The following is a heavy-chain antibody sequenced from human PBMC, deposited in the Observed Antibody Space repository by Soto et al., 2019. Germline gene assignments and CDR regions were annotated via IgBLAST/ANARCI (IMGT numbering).Heavy chain of an antibody. V-gene: IGHV1-69*01. CDR3: ARAGRYQPLLGMDV. D-gene: IGHD2-2*01. J-gene: IGHJ6*02. CDR2: IIPIFGTA. CDR1: GGTFSSYA. Sequence: QVQLVQSGAEVKKPGSSVQVSCKASGGTFSSYAISWVRQAPGQGLEWMGGIIPIFGTANYAQKFQGRVTITADESTSTADMELSSLRSEDTVVYYCARAGRYQPLLGMDVWGQGTTVTVSS.